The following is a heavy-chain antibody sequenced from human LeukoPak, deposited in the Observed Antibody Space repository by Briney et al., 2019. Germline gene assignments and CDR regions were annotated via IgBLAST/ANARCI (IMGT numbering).Heavy chain of an antibody. CDR1: GYIFTSYY. Sequence: ASVKVSCKASGYIFTSYYMHWVRQAPGQGLEWMGIINTSSGSTSYAQKFQDRVKMTRDTSRSTVYMELSSLRSEDTAVYYCARRAEDHYYFDYWGQGTLVTVSS. V-gene: IGHV1-46*01. CDR3: ARRAEDHYYFDY. D-gene: IGHD1-26*01. J-gene: IGHJ4*02. CDR2: INTSSGST.